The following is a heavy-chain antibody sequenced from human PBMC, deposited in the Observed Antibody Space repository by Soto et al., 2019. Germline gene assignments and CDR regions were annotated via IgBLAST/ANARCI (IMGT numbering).Heavy chain of an antibody. D-gene: IGHD6-13*01. V-gene: IGHV3-30*01. CDR2: ISIDGTRT. Sequence: QAQLVESGGGVVQPGGSLRLSCVASGFSLYSYVTHWVRQTPGKGLQWVAVISIDGTRTYYADSVKGRFTVSRDNSKNTQYLQMYGLTIEDTAIYYCVGDVGSSDLDPWGQGTLVTVSS. CDR3: VGDVGSSDLDP. CDR1: GFSLYSYV. J-gene: IGHJ5*02.